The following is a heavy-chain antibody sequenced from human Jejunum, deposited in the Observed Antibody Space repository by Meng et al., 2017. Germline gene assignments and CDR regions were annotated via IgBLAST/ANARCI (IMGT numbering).Heavy chain of an antibody. CDR2: ISGDGSST. CDR1: GFTFSSHW. V-gene: IGHV3-74*01. J-gene: IGHJ4*02. Sequence: GESLKISCAASGFTFSSHWMNWVRQAPGKGLVWVSRISGDGSSTNYADSVKGRFTISRDNAKNTLYLQMNSLRAEDTAVYYCARAGIAVSDKGDYWGQGTLVTSPQ. D-gene: IGHD6-19*01. CDR3: ARAGIAVSDKGDY.